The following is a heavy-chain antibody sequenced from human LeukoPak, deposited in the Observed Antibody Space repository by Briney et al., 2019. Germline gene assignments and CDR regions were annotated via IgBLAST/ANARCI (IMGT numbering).Heavy chain of an antibody. V-gene: IGHV3-7*01. Sequence: GGSLRLSCVASGLTFRNYYMSWVREDPGKGVEWVANIKKDGSEKNYADAVKGRITISRDNAKNPVSLQMNSLRVEDTAVYHWARDEEQLTVWGQGRVVIVSS. CDR1: GLTFRNYY. J-gene: IGHJ3*01. D-gene: IGHD1-26*01. CDR2: IKKDGSEK. CDR3: ARDEEQLTV.